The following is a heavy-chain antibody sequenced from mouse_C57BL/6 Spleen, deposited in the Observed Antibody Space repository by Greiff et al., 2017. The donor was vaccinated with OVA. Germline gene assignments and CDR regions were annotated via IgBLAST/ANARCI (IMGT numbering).Heavy chain of an antibody. D-gene: IGHD2-3*01. CDR2: ISNGGGST. CDR1: GFTFSDYY. V-gene: IGHV5-12*01. J-gene: IGHJ4*01. CDR3: ARFYDAMDY. Sequence: EVKLMESGGGLVQPGGSLKLSCAASGFTFSDYYMYWVRQTPEKRLEWVAYISNGGGSTYYPDTVKGRFNISRDNAKNTLYLQMSRLKSEDTAMYYCARFYDAMDYWGKGTSVTVSS.